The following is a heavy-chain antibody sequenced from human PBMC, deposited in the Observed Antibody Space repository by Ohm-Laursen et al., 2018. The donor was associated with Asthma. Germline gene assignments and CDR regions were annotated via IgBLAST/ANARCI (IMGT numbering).Heavy chain of an antibody. D-gene: IGHD1-26*01. Sequence: GTLSLTCTVPGGSISTYYWSWIRQPPGKGLEWIGYIYFSGSTNYNPSLKSRVTISVDTSKNQISLKLTAVTAADTAAYYCARLVGATNSFGMDVWGQGTTVTVSS. CDR1: GGSISTYY. CDR3: ARLVGATNSFGMDV. CDR2: IYFSGST. V-gene: IGHV4-59*01. J-gene: IGHJ6*02.